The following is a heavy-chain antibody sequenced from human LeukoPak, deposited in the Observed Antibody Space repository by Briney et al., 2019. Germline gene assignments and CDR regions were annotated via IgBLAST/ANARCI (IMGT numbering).Heavy chain of an antibody. D-gene: IGHD3-10*01. V-gene: IGHV1-18*01. CDR1: GYTFTSYG. CDR2: ITAYNDNT. Sequence: ASVKVSCKASGYTFTSYGISWVRQAPGQGLEWMGWITAYNDNTNYAQKLQGRVTMTTDTSTSTAYMELRSLRSDDTAVYYCARALLWFGEPSHIDYWGQGALVTASS. CDR3: ARALLWFGEPSHIDY. J-gene: IGHJ4*02.